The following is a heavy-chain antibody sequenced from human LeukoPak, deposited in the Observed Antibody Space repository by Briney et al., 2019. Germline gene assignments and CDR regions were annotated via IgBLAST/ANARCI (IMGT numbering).Heavy chain of an antibody. V-gene: IGHV3-74*03. CDR1: GFTFSSYW. CDR3: ARQYSYDSSGYHPWDY. J-gene: IGHJ4*02. D-gene: IGHD3-22*01. Sequence: GGSLRLSCAASGFTFSSYWMHWVRQAPGKGLVWVSRINSDGSSTTYADSVKGRFTISRDNAKNTLYLQMNSLRAEDTAMYYCARQYSYDSSGYHPWDYWGQGTLVTVSS. CDR2: INSDGSST.